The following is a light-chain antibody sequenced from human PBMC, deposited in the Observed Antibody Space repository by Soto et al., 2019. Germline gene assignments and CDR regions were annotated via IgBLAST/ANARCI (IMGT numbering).Light chain of an antibody. CDR2: DDS. CDR1: NIGSRS. V-gene: IGLV3-21*02. Sequence: SYELTQPPSVSVAPGQTARITCGGDNIGSRSVHWFQQKPGQAPVLVVFDDSDRPSGISERFSGSNSGNTATLTITRVEAGDEADHYCQVWDSSSDQVVFGGGTKVTVL. J-gene: IGLJ2*01. CDR3: QVWDSSSDQVV.